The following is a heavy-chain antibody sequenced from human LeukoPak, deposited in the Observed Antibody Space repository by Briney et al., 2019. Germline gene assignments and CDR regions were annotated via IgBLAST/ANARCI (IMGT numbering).Heavy chain of an antibody. CDR1: GGSISSSSYY. J-gene: IGHJ4*02. CDR2: IYYSGST. D-gene: IGHD3-9*01. Sequence: SETLSLTCTVSGGSISSSSYYWGWIRQPPGKGLEWIGSIYYSGSTYYNPSLKGRVTISVDTSKNQFSLKLSSVTAADTAVYYCARDPRRDILTGYAFGYWGQGTLVTVSS. V-gene: IGHV4-39*07. CDR3: ARDPRRDILTGYAFGY.